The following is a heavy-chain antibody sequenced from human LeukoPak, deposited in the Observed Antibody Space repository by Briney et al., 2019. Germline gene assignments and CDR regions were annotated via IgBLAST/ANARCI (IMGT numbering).Heavy chain of an antibody. CDR2: IYYSRST. J-gene: IGHJ4*02. V-gene: IGHV4-59*01. CDR3: AREELERNFDY. Sequence: KPSETLSLTCTASGGSISSYYWSWIRQPPGKGLEWIGYIYYSRSTNYNPSLKSRVTISVDTSKNQFSLKLSSVTAADTAVYYCAREELERNFDYWGQGTLVTVSS. D-gene: IGHD3-10*01. CDR1: GGSISSYY.